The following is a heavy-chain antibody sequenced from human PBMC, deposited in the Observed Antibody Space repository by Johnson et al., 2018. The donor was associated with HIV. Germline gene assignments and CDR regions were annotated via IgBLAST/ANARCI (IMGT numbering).Heavy chain of an antibody. J-gene: IGHJ3*01. CDR2: IYSGGST. CDR1: GFTVSSNY. V-gene: IGHV3-66*02. D-gene: IGHD6-13*01. CDR3: ARDGKYSSIGPDAFDV. Sequence: VQLVESGGGFFQRGASLRLSCSPSGFTVSSNYMTWVRQAPGTGLEWVSVIYSGGSTYYAAAVKGRFPISRDHSENTLYLQMNSLRPEDTAVYFCARDGKYSSIGPDAFDVWGQGTMVAVSS.